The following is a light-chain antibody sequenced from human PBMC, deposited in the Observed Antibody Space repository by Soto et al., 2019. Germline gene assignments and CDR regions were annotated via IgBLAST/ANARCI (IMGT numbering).Light chain of an antibody. Sequence: AIRMTQSPSSFSASTGDRVTITCRASQGISSYLAWYQQKPGKAPKLLIYAASTLQSGVPSRFSGSGSGTDFTLTISCLQSEDFATYYCQQYCSYPGTFGQGTKLEIK. CDR2: AAS. J-gene: IGKJ2*01. CDR3: QQYCSYPGT. CDR1: QGISSY. V-gene: IGKV1-8*01.